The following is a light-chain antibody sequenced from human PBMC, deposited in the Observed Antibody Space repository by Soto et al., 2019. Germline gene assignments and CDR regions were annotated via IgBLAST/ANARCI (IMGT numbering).Light chain of an antibody. CDR2: RNN. V-gene: IGLV1-47*01. CDR3: AAWDDSLSGWV. Sequence: QAVVTQPPSASGTPGQRVTISCSGSSSNIGSNFVYWYQQFPGTAPKLLIYRNNQRPSGVPDRFSGSKSGTSASLAISGLPSEDEADYYCAAWDDSLSGWVFGGGNKLTVL. J-gene: IGLJ3*02. CDR1: SSNIGSNF.